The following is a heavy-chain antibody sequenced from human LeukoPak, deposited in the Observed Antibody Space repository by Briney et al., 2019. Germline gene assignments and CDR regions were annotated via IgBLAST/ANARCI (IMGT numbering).Heavy chain of an antibody. V-gene: IGHV4-34*01. Sequence: PSETLSLTCAVYEGSLSGYFWSWIRQPPGKGLEWIGEINHSGSTNYNPSLKSRVTISVDTSKNQFSLKLSSVTAADTAVYYCARGRPFGYWGQGTLVTVSS. CDR1: EGSLSGYF. CDR2: INHSGST. J-gene: IGHJ4*02. CDR3: ARGRPFGY.